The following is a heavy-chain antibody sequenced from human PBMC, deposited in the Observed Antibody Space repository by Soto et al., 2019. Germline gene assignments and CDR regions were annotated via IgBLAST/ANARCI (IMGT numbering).Heavy chain of an antibody. Sequence: EVQLLESGGDLVRPGGSLRLSCAASGFTFSNYAMPWVRQAPGKGLEWVSTFSGIGGNTYYADSVKGRFTISRDNSKNTLFLHMTSLRAADTAVYYCAKGKRTITSYWPFDPWGQGTLVTVSS. CDR2: FSGIGGNT. CDR1: GFTFSNYA. V-gene: IGHV3-23*01. D-gene: IGHD2-2*01. J-gene: IGHJ5*02. CDR3: AKGKRTITSYWPFDP.